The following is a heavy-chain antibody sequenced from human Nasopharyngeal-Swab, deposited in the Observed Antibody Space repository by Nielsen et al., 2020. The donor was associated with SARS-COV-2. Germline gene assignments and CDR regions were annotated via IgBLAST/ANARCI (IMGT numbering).Heavy chain of an antibody. V-gene: IGHV1-2*06. D-gene: IGHD1-26*01. CDR2: INPNSGST. J-gene: IGHJ5*02. CDR1: GYTFNGYY. Sequence: ASVKVSCKASGYTFNGYYMLWVRQAAGHGLEWMGRINPNSGSTNYAQKFQGRVTMTRDTSISTAYMVLSRLRSDDTAVYYCARESGILHPGAGWFDPWGQGTLVTVSS. CDR3: ARESGILHPGAGWFDP.